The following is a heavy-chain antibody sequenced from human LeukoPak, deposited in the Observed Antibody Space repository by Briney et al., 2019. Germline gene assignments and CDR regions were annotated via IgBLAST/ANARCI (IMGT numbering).Heavy chain of an antibody. CDR1: GFTFSSYS. Sequence: GGSLRLSCAASGFTFSSYSMNWVRQGPGKGLEWVSSISSSSSYIYYADSVKGRFTISRDNAKNSLYLQMNSLRAEDTAVYYCARDSFSYGRGDYWGQGTLVTVSS. V-gene: IGHV3-21*01. CDR3: ARDSFSYGRGDY. J-gene: IGHJ4*02. D-gene: IGHD1-26*01. CDR2: ISSSSSYI.